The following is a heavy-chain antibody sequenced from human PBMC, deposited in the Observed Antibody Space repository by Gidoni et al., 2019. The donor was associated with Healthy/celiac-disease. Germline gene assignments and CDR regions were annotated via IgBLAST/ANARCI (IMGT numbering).Heavy chain of an antibody. J-gene: IGHJ3*02. CDR3: ARTAKAPPATDAFDI. Sequence: QVTLKESGPALVKPTQTLTLTCTFSGFSLTPSGMRVSWIRQPPGKALEWLARIDWDDDKFYSTSLKTRLTISKDTSKNQVVLTMTNMDPVDTATYYCARTAKAPPATDAFDIWGQGTMVTVSS. V-gene: IGHV2-70*04. CDR1: GFSLTPSGMR. CDR2: IDWDDDK.